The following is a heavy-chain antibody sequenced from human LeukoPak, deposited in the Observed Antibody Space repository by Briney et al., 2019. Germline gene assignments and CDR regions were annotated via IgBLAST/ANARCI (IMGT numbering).Heavy chain of an antibody. CDR1: GGSISTSNYY. CDR3: ARDARELLEVAY. Sequence: PSETLSLTCTVSGGSISTSNYYWGWIRQPPGKGLEWIGNIFYSGSIYYSPSLRSRVTISVDTSKNQFSLKLSSVTAADTAVYYCARDARELLEVAYWGQGTLVTVSS. J-gene: IGHJ4*02. D-gene: IGHD1-26*01. V-gene: IGHV4-39*07. CDR2: IFYSGSI.